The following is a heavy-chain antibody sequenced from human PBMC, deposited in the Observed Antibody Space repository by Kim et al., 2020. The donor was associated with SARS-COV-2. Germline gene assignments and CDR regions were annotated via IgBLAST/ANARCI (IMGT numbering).Heavy chain of an antibody. CDR2: IYYSGST. CDR3: AREGQWLGRYYFDY. V-gene: IGHV4-59*01. J-gene: IGHJ4*02. D-gene: IGHD6-19*01. CDR1: GGSISSYY. Sequence: SETLSLTCTVSGGSISSYYWSWIRQPPGKGLEWIGYIYYSGSTNYNPSLKSRVTISVDTSKNQFSLKLSSVTAADTAVYYCAREGQWLGRYYFDYWGQGTLVTVSS.